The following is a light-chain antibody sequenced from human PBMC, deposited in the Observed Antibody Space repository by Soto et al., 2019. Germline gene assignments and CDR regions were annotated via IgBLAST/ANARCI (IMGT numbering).Light chain of an antibody. CDR2: GAS. CDR1: QGVRSY. Sequence: DIQMTQSPSSVSSSVGDIVTITCRASQGVRSYLAWYQHKPGKAPKLLIYGASRLQSGVPSRFSGSGSGTDFTLTINSLQPEDFATYYCQQANSFPLTFGGGTKVDI. J-gene: IGKJ4*01. V-gene: IGKV1-12*01. CDR3: QQANSFPLT.